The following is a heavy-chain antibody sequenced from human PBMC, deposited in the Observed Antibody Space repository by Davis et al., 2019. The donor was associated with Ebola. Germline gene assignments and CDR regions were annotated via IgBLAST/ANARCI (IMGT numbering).Heavy chain of an antibody. Sequence: HTSETLSLTCTVSGGSISSSSYYWGWIRQPPGKGLVWVSRIKSDGSTIYADSVKGRFTISRDNAKNTLYLQMNSLRVEDTAVYYCVRDGIATFGKVKYYYGMDVWGKGTTVTVSS. V-gene: IGHV3-74*01. CDR2: IKSDGST. CDR1: GGSISSSSYY. D-gene: IGHD6-13*01. CDR3: VRDGIATFGKVKYYYGMDV. J-gene: IGHJ6*04.